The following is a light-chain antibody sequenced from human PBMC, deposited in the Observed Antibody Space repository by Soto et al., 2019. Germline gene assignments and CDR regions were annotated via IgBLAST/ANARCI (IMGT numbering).Light chain of an antibody. CDR1: QSVSTN. CDR3: QQYNNWPPT. V-gene: IGKV3-15*01. CDR2: GFSS. Sequence: EIVMTQSPATLSVSPGERATLSCRASQSVSTNLAWYQQKPGQAPRLLIYGFSSTRATGIPVRFSGSGSGAEFTLTISSLQSEDFALYYCQQYNNWPPTFGQGTKVEIK. J-gene: IGKJ1*01.